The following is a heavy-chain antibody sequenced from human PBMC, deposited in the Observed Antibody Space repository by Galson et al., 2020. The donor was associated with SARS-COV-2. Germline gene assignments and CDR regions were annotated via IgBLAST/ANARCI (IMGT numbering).Heavy chain of an antibody. J-gene: IGHJ5*02. V-gene: IGHV3-33*01. CDR2: IWYDGSNK. CDR1: GFTFSRYG. CDR3: ARGGIVGATLTSDWFDP. D-gene: IGHD1-26*01. Sequence: TGGSLRLSCTASGFTFSRYGMHWVRQAPGKGLEWVAIIWYDGSNKYYADSVKGRFTISRDNSKNTLYLQMNSLRAEDTAVYYCARGGIVGATLTSDWFDPWGQGALVTVSS.